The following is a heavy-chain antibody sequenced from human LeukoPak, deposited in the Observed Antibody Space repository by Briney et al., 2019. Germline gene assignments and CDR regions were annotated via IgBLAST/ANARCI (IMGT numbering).Heavy chain of an antibody. CDR1: GGTFSSYA. CDR3: ARGEVPAAMWYYYYYMDV. CDR2: IIPIFGTA. J-gene: IGHJ6*03. Sequence: GASVKVSCKASGGTFSSYAISWVRQAPGQGLEWMGGIIPIFGTANYAQKFQGRVTITADRSTSTAYMELSSLRSEDTAVYYCARGEVPAAMWYYYYYMDVWGKGTTVTVSS. D-gene: IGHD2-2*01. V-gene: IGHV1-69*06.